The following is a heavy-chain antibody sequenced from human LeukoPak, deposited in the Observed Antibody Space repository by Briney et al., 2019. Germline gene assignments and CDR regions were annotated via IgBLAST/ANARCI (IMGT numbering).Heavy chain of an antibody. CDR3: AKVRDTTDKRRYYYYGMDV. D-gene: IGHD5-18*01. V-gene: IGHV3-30*18. CDR2: ISYDGSNK. Sequence: GGSLRLSCAASGFTFSSCGMHWVRQAPGKGLEWVAVISYDGSNKYYADSVKGRFTISRDNSKNTLYLQMNSLRAEDTAVYYGAKVRDTTDKRRYYYYGMDVWGKGTTVTVSS. CDR1: GFTFSSCG. J-gene: IGHJ6*04.